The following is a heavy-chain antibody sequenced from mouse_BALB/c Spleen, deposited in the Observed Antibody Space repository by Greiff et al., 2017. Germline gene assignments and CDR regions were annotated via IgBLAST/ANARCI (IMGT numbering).Heavy chain of an antibody. Sequence: QVQLKGSGPGLVAPSQSLSITCTVSGFSLTSYGVHWVRQPPGKGLEWLGVIWAGGSTNYNSALMSRLSISKDNSKSQVFLKMNSLQTDDTAMYYCARGELGQRYFDVWGAGTTVTVSS. J-gene: IGHJ1*01. CDR2: IWAGGST. CDR1: GFSLTSYG. CDR3: ARGELGQRYFDV. V-gene: IGHV2-9*02. D-gene: IGHD4-1*01.